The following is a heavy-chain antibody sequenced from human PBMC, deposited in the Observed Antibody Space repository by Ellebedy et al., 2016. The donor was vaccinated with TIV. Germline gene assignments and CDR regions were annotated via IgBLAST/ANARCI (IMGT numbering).Heavy chain of an antibody. V-gene: IGHV3-23*01. CDR3: VKGSSSGFNYDRVGFEY. D-gene: IGHD3-22*01. J-gene: IGHJ4*02. Sequence: GESLKISCAASGFTFSSHAMSWVRQTPGKGLEWVSGISGGGGSTYYVDSVKGRFTISRDNSKNTLYLQINSLRAEDTAVYYCVKGSSSGFNYDRVGFEYWGQGALVTASS. CDR2: ISGGGGST. CDR1: GFTFSSHA.